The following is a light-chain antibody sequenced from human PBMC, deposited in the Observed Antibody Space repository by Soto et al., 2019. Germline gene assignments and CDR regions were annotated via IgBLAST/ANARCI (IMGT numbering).Light chain of an antibody. J-gene: IGKJ2*01. CDR3: QQYNNWPPRAYT. CDR1: QSVSSN. Sequence: EIVMTQSPATLSVSPGERATLSCRASQSVSSNLAWYQQKPGQAPRLLIYGAFTRATGSPARFSGSGSGTACTLTIRSLQSEDFAVYYCQQYNNWPPRAYTFGQGTKLEIK. CDR2: GAF. V-gene: IGKV3-15*01.